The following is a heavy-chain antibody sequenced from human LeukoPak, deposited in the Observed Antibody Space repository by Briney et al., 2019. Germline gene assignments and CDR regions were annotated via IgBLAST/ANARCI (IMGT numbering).Heavy chain of an antibody. CDR2: ISTSGSSI. V-gene: IGHV3-48*03. CDR3: ARDATTELGTVYMDV. Sequence: GGSLRLSCAASGFTFSTYEINWVRQAPGKGLEWLSHISTSGSSIHYADSVKGRFTISRDNAKNSLYLQMNSLRVEDTAVYYCARDATTELGTVYMDVWGKGTTVTISS. J-gene: IGHJ6*03. CDR1: GFTFSTYE. D-gene: IGHD4-17*01.